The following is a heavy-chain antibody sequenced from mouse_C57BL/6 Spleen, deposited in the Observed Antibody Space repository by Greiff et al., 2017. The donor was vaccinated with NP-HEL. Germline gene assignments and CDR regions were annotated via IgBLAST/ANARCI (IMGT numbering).Heavy chain of an antibody. D-gene: IGHD2-3*01. J-gene: IGHJ4*01. Sequence: QVHVKQSGAELARPGASVKMSCKASGYTFTSYTMHWVKQRPGQGLEWIGYINPSSGYTKYNQKFKDKATLTADKSSSTAYMQLSSLTSEDSAVYYCARPADAYYAMDYWGQGTSVTVSS. CDR2: INPSSGYT. CDR1: GYTFTSYT. CDR3: ARPADAYYAMDY. V-gene: IGHV1-4*01.